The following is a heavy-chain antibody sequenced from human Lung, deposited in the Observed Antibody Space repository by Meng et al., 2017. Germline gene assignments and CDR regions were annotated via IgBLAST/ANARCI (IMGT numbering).Heavy chain of an antibody. V-gene: IGHV7-4-1*02. D-gene: IGHD3-22*01. Sequence: QVQLVQSGSELKKPGAAVKISCKASGYTFTTYAMNWVRQAPGQGLEWMGWINTDTRNPTYAQGFTGRFVLSLDTSVSTAYLQISSLMAEDTAIYYCARGDLGMSGYYYTVHWGQGTLVTVSS. CDR1: GYTFTTYA. J-gene: IGHJ4*02. CDR3: ARGDLGMSGYYYTVH. CDR2: INTDTRNP.